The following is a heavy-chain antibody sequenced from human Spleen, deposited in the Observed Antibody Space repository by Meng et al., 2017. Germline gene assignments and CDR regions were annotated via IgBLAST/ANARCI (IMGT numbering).Heavy chain of an antibody. V-gene: IGHV3-30*12. CDR2: ISYDGSNK. CDR1: GFTFSSYG. D-gene: IGHD3-9*01. CDR3: ARDADWVIFDH. Sequence: GGSLRLSCAASGFTFSSYGMHWVRQAPGKGLEWVAVISYDGSNKYYADSVKGRFTISRDDAKNTVYLQMNSLRAEDTAVYYCARDADWVIFDHWGQGALVTVSS. J-gene: IGHJ4*02.